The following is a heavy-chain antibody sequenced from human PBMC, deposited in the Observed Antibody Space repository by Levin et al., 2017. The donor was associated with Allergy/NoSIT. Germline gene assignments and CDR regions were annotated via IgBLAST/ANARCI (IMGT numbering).Heavy chain of an antibody. D-gene: IGHD3-22*01. CDR3: ARDLPTYYYDSSGVSAGMDV. CDR1: GFTFSSYW. V-gene: IGHV3-7*01. Sequence: ETLSLTCAASGFTFSSYWMSWVRQAPGKGLEWVANIKQDGSEKYYVDSVKGRFTISRDNAKNSLYLQMNSLRAEDTAVYYCARDLPTYYYDSSGVSAGMDVWGQGTTVTVSS. J-gene: IGHJ6*02. CDR2: IKQDGSEK.